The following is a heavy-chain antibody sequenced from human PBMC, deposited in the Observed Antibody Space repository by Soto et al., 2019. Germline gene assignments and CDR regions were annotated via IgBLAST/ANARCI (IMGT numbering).Heavy chain of an antibody. Sequence: EVQLLESGGGLIQPGGSQRLSCAGSGFTFSDYGMNWVRQAPGKGLEWVSGLTWGGSAYYAESVRGRFTISRDNSKSILYAQMNSLRVEDTAVYYCAKERTSSTYDGMDVWGQGTPVTVSS. J-gene: IGHJ6*02. CDR1: GFTFSDYG. D-gene: IGHD6-6*01. CDR3: AKERTSSTYDGMDV. CDR2: LTWGGSA. V-gene: IGHV3-23*01.